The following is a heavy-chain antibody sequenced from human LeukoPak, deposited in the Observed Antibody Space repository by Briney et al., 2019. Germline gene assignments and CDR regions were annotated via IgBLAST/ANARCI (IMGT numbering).Heavy chain of an antibody. CDR1: GFSLSTSGMR. CDR3: ARSPTKYCSGGSCYGAFDY. Sequence: SGPTLVNPTQTLTLTCTFSGFSLSTSGMRVSWIRQPPGKALEWLARIDWDDDKFYSTSLRTRLTISKDTSKNQVVLTMTNMDPMDTATYYCARSPTKYCSGGSCYGAFDYWGQGTLVTVSS. D-gene: IGHD2-15*01. J-gene: IGHJ4*02. CDR2: IDWDDDK. V-gene: IGHV2-70*04.